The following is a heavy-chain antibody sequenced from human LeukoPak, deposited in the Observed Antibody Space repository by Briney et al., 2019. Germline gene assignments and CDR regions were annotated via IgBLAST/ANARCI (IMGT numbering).Heavy chain of an antibody. Sequence: SETLSLTCAVYGGSLINYYWSWIRQSPGKGLEWLGDIDHSGGTSYNPALRSRVTMSIDPSRNQFYLKINSVTASDTAVYYCAMVLWQSARPGPWDQGSLVTVSS. CDR3: AMVLWQSARPGP. J-gene: IGHJ5*02. V-gene: IGHV4-34*01. CDR1: GGSLINYY. D-gene: IGHD2/OR15-2a*01. CDR2: IDHSGGT.